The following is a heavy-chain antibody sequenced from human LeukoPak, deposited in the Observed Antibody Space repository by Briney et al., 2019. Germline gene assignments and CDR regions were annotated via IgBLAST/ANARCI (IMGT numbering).Heavy chain of an antibody. CDR3: ARDGYCSGGSCYSWFDY. CDR2: ITGSGGST. D-gene: IGHD2-15*01. Sequence: GGSLRLSCTASGFTFSSNTMSWVRQTPGKGLEWVSAITGSGGSTYYADSVRGRSTISRDNAKNSLYLQMNSLRAEDTAVYYCARDGYCSGGSCYSWFDYWGQGTLVTVSS. V-gene: IGHV3-23*01. J-gene: IGHJ4*02. CDR1: GFTFSSNT.